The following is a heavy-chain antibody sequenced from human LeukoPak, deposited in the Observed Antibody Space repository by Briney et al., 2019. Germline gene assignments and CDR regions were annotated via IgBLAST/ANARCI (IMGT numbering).Heavy chain of an antibody. D-gene: IGHD3-9*01. J-gene: IGHJ3*02. CDR1: GYSISSGYY. CDR3: ARCRYFDWLKGEVAFDI. V-gene: IGHV4-38-2*02. CDR2: IYHSGST. Sequence: SSETLSLTCTVSGYSISSGYYWGWIRQPPGKGLEWIGSIYHSGSTYYNPSLKSRVTISVDTSKNQFSLKLSSVTAADTAVYYCARCRYFDWLKGEVAFDIWGQGTMVTVSS.